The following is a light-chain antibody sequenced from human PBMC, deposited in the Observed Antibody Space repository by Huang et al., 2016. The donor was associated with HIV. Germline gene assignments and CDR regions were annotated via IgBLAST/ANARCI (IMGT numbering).Light chain of an antibody. J-gene: IGKJ1*01. CDR3: QQSQNTPWT. V-gene: IGKV1-39*01. CDR1: HNINSN. CDR2: IAT. Sequence: DIQMTQSPSSLSASIGDRVTMTCRASHNINSNLNWYQQKPGKSHKLLIFIATYLESGVPSRFSGSGSGTHFTLTINGLQPEDLATYFCQQSQNTPWTFGQGSRLEIK.